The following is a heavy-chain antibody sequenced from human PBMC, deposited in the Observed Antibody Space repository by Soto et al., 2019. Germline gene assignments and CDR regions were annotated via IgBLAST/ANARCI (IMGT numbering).Heavy chain of an antibody. D-gene: IGHD2-2*01. J-gene: IGHJ5*02. Sequence: SSETLSLTCTVSGGSVSSGSYYWSWIRQPPGKGLEWIGYIYYSGSTNYNPPLKSRVTISVDTSKNQFSLKLSSVTAADTAVYYCASFQPAAIPNWFDPWGQGTLVTVSS. CDR2: IYYSGST. V-gene: IGHV4-61*01. CDR3: ASFQPAAIPNWFDP. CDR1: GGSVSSGSYY.